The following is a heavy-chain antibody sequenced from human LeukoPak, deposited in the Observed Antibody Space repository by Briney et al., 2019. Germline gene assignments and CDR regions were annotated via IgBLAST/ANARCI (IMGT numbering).Heavy chain of an antibody. CDR1: GFTFSDYY. J-gene: IGHJ6*02. D-gene: IGHD6-19*01. Sequence: GGSLRLSCAASGFTFSDYYMSWIRQAPGKGLEWVSYISSSGSTIYYADSVKGRFTISRDNAKNSLYLQMNSLRAEDTALYYCAKDIRVPGYSSVSGMDVWGQGTTVTVSS. CDR3: AKDIRVPGYSSVSGMDV. CDR2: ISSSGSTI. V-gene: IGHV3-11*01.